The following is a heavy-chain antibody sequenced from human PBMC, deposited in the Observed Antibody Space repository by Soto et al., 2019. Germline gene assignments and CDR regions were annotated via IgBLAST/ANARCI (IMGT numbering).Heavy chain of an antibody. CDR3: VRDYLLTGFDP. J-gene: IGHJ5*02. V-gene: IGHV4-59*01. CDR2: VYYSGST. D-gene: IGHD3-9*01. CDR1: GGSISNYY. Sequence: SETLSLTCTVSGGSISNYYWTWVRQPPGKGLEWIGYVYYSGSTNYNPSLESRVTISIDTSKNQFSLKMRSVTAADTAVYYCVRDYLLTGFDPWGQGTLVTVSS.